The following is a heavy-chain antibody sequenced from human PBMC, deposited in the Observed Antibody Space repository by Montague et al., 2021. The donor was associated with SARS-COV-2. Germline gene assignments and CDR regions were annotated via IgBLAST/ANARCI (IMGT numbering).Heavy chain of an antibody. CDR3: ARGSWHIVVVTAIRDGYYGMDV. D-gene: IGHD2-21*02. CDR1: GGSFSGYY. CDR2: INHSGST. Sequence: SETLSLTCAVYGGSFSGYYWSWIRQPPGKGLEWIGEINHSGSTNYNPSLKSRVTISVATSKNQFSLKLSSVTAADTAVYYCARGSWHIVVVTAIRDGYYGMDVWGQGTTVTVSS. J-gene: IGHJ6*02. V-gene: IGHV4-34*01.